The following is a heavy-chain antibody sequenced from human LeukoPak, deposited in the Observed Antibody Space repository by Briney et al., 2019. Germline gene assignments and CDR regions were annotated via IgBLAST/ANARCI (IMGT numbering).Heavy chain of an antibody. CDR3: AKGCGDSCYSDFDY. D-gene: IGHD2-15*01. CDR1: GFTFSTYA. Sequence: GGSLRLSCAASGFTFSTYAKGWVRQAPGKGLQWVSTIRGSGGNTYYADSVKGRFTISRDNSKNTLYLQMNSLRAEDTAVYYCAKGCGDSCYSDFDYWGQGTLVTVSS. V-gene: IGHV3-23*01. CDR2: IRGSGGNT. J-gene: IGHJ4*02.